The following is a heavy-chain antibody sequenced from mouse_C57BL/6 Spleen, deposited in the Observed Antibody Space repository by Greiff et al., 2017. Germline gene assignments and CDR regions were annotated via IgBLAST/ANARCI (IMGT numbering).Heavy chain of an antibody. CDR1: GFTFTDYY. CDR3: ARYKVKGAMDY. V-gene: IGHV7-3*01. CDR2: IRNKANGYTT. D-gene: IGHD1-3*01. Sequence: VKLMESGGGLVQPGGSLSLSCAASGFTFTDYYMSWVRQPPGKALEWLGFIRNKANGYTTEYSASVKGRFTISRDNSQSILYLQMNALRAEDRATYYCARYKVKGAMDYWGQGTSVTVSS. J-gene: IGHJ4*01.